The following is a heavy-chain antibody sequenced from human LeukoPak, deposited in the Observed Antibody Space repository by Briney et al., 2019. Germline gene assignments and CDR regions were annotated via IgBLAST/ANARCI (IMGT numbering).Heavy chain of an antibody. CDR2: IGGSGGGI. Sequence: PGGSLRLSCAASGFIVSSYYMSWVRQAPGKGLEWVSIIGGSGGGIHYADSVKGRFTISRDNSRNTLYLQMNSLRVEDTAVYYCAIDPNWGIHYWGQGVLVTVSS. J-gene: IGHJ4*02. V-gene: IGHV3-23*01. CDR1: GFIVSSYY. CDR3: AIDPNWGIHY. D-gene: IGHD7-27*01.